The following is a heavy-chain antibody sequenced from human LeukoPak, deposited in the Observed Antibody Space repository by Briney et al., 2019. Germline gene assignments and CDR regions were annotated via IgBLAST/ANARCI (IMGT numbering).Heavy chain of an antibody. CDR2: IYNGGRT. J-gene: IGHJ4*02. Sequence: GGSLRLSCADSAFTVNSNFMSWVRQPPGKGLEWVSVIYNGGRTYYANSVKGRFTISRDFSKNTTLYLQMNSLRAEDTAVYYCARDLPHSSGWIPYWGQGTPVTVSS. V-gene: IGHV3-66*01. CDR1: AFTVNSNF. D-gene: IGHD6-19*01. CDR3: ARDLPHSSGWIPY.